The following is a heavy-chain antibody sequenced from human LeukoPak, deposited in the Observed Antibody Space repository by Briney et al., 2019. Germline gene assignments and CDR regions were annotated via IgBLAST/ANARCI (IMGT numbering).Heavy chain of an antibody. D-gene: IGHD6-6*01. CDR3: AREIAARSGLYYMDV. J-gene: IGHJ6*03. CDR1: GYTFTGYY. CDR2: INPDSGGT. V-gene: IGHV1-2*02. Sequence: ASVKVSCKASGYTFTGYYMHWVRQAPGQGLEWMGWINPDSGGTNYAQKFQGRVTMTRDTSISTAYMELSRLRSDDTAVYYCAREIAARSGLYYMDVWGKGTTVTVSS.